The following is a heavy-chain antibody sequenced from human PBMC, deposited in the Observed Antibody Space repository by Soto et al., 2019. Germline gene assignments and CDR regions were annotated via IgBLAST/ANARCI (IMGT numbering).Heavy chain of an antibody. CDR3: ARGGYYDSSGSRNYHYYGMDV. D-gene: IGHD3-22*01. Sequence: GASVKVSCKASGYTFTTYAIHWVRQAPGQRLEWMGWINAGNGNTKYSQKFQGRVTMTTDTSTRTAYMALRGLRSDDTAVYFCARGGYYDSSGSRNYHYYGMDVWGQGTTVTVSS. J-gene: IGHJ6*02. CDR1: GYTFTTYA. CDR2: INAGNGNT. V-gene: IGHV1-3*01.